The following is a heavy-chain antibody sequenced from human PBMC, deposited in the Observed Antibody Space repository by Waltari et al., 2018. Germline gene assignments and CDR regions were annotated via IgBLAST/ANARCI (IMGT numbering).Heavy chain of an antibody. D-gene: IGHD3-22*01. J-gene: IGHJ4*02. CDR3: ARGGGYDSSGYYTYFDY. CDR1: GGNFSSEA. V-gene: IGHV1-69*01. Sequence: QVQLVQSGAEVKKPGSSVKVSCKASGGNFSSEASSWVRQAPGKGLEWMGGIIPIFGTANYAQKFQGRVTITADESTSTAYMELSSLRSEDTAVYYCARGGGYDSSGYYTYFDYWGQGTLVTVSS. CDR2: IIPIFGTA.